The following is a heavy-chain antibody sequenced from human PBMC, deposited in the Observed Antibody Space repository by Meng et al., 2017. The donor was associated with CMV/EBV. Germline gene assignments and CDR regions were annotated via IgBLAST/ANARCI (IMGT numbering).Heavy chain of an antibody. V-gene: IGHV3-74*01. CDR3: ARDQGGAFDI. CDR2: TNSDGSST. J-gene: IGHJ3*02. D-gene: IGHD3-16*01. CDR1: GFTFSSYW. Sequence: GGSLRLSCAASGFTFSSYWMHWVRQVPGKGLVWVSHTNSDGSSTSYADSVKGRFTISRDNAKNTLYLQMNSLRAEDTAVHYCARDQGGAFDIWGQGTMVTVSS.